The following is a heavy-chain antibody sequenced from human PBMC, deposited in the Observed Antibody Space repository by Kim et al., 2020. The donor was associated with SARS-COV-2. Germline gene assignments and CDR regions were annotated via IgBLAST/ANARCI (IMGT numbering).Heavy chain of an antibody. V-gene: IGHV4-39*07. Sequence: SETLSLTCTVSGGSIRSGSSYWGWIRQPPGKGLEWIGTIYYSGTTYYNPSLKSRVTVSVDTSKRQFSLRLTSVTAADTAVYYCAKEGGSGWTGDWFDPWG. CDR3: AKEGGSGWTGDWFDP. J-gene: IGHJ5*02. CDR1: GGSIRSGSSY. CDR2: IYYSGTT. D-gene: IGHD6-19*01.